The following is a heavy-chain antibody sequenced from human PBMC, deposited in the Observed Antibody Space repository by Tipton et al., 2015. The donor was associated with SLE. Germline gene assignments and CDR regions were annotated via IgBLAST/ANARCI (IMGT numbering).Heavy chain of an antibody. V-gene: IGHV1-18*01. J-gene: IGHJ3*02. D-gene: IGHD3-22*01. CDR3: ARVDMYYYDSSGSPGSAFDI. CDR1: GFTFISYG. Sequence: QSGAEVKKPGASVKVSCKASGFTFISYGISWVRQAPGQGLQWMGWISAYNGNTNYAQKLQGRVTMTTDTSTSTTYMELRSLGSDDTAVYYCARVDMYYYDSSGSPGSAFDIWGPGTMVTVSS. CDR2: ISAYNGNT.